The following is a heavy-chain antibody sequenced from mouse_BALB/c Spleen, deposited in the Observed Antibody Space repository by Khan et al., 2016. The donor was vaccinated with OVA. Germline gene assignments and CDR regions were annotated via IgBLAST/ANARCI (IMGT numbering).Heavy chain of an antibody. D-gene: IGHD1-1*01. CDR2: INPNNGDT. CDR1: GYTFTDYN. Sequence: EVQLQQSGPELVKPGASVKISCKASGYTFTDYNIDWVKQSHGESLEWIGDINPNNGDTFYNQKFKGKATLTVDKSSSTAFMELRSLTSEDSAVYYCARTGYGSLGYWGQGTTLTVSS. CDR3: ARTGYGSLGY. V-gene: IGHV1-18*01. J-gene: IGHJ2*01.